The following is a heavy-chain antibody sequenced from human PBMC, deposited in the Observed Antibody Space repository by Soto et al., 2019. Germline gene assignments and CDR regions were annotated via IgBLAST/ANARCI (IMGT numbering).Heavy chain of an antibody. Sequence: SETLSLTCTASGGSISSYYWSWIRQPPGKGLEWIGYIYYSGSTNYNPSLKSRVTVSVGTSKNQFSLKLSSVTAADTAVYYCERDRRFLEVWGRGTLVTVSS. V-gene: IGHV4-59*01. CDR2: IYYSGST. CDR3: ERDRRFLEV. CDR1: GGSISSYY. J-gene: IGHJ2*01. D-gene: IGHD3-3*01.